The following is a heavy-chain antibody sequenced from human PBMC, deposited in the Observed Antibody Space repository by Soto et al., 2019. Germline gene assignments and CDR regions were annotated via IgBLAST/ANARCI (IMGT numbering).Heavy chain of an antibody. D-gene: IGHD1-20*01. V-gene: IGHV5-10-1*01. J-gene: IGHJ5*02. Sequence: SLKISCKASGYSFTSYWIVWFRQMPSKALDGIGSIDPSDSYSTWSPSFQGHVTLSADRSINLASVQWSSLQDSDTAFYYCARLAQAPPFYKNTWYKSFDPWGPGTLVTVSS. CDR2: IDPSDSYS. CDR1: GYSFTSYW. CDR3: ARLAQAPPFYKNTWYKSFDP.